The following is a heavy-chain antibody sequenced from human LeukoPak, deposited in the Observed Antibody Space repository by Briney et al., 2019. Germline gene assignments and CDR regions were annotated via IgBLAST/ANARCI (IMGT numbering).Heavy chain of an antibody. CDR2: LYPGDSDT. CDR3: ARARYCSGGTCYPDY. Sequence: GESLKISCKGSGYSFTTYWIGWVRQMPGRGLEWMVILYPGDSDTRYSPSFQGQVTISADKSISTAYLQWSSLKASDTAMYYCARARYCSGGTCYPDYWGQGTLVTVSS. V-gene: IGHV5-51*01. CDR1: GYSFTTYW. D-gene: IGHD2-15*01. J-gene: IGHJ4*02.